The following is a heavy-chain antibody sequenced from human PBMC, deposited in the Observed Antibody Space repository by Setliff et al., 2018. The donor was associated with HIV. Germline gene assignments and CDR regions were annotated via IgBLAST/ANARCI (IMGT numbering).Heavy chain of an antibody. J-gene: IGHJ1*01. CDR2: INQSGST. V-gene: IGHV4-34*01. CDR1: GGSLRGYY. Sequence: SETLSLTCAVDGGSLRGYYWSWIRQSPGKGLEWIGEINQSGSTEYNPSLRTRVTISEDAPRKPVSLKLRSVTAADTAQYYCALNYYDSRDSYAPWGQGTLVTVS. CDR3: ALNYYDSRDSYAP. D-gene: IGHD3-22*01.